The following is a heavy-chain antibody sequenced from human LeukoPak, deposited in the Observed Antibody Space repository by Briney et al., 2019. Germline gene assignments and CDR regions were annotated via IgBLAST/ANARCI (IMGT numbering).Heavy chain of an antibody. D-gene: IGHD4-23*01. CDR1: GASISSYY. CDR3: AATVDYNFDY. Sequence: SETLSLTCTVSGASISSYYWSWIRQPAGKGLEWIGRIYTSGNTNYNPSLKSRVTMSVDTSKHQFSLKLSSVTAADTAVYYCAATVDYNFDYWGQGTLVTVSS. V-gene: IGHV4-4*07. CDR2: IYTSGNT. J-gene: IGHJ4*02.